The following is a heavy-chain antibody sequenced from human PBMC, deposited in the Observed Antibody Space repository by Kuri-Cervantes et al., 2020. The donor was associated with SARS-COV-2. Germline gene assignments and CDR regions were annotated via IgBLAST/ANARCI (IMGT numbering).Heavy chain of an antibody. J-gene: IGHJ5*02. CDR2: IIPILGTP. D-gene: IGHD2-15*01. CDR1: GGTFCSYA. CDR3: ARDPAGYCSGGSCYSENWFDP. V-gene: IGHV1-69*13. Sequence: SVKVSCKASGGTFCSYAVSWVRQAPGQGLEWMGGIIPILGTPNYAQKFQGRVTITADESTSTAFMELSSLRSEDTALYYCARDPAGYCSGGSCYSENWFDPWGQGTLVTVSS.